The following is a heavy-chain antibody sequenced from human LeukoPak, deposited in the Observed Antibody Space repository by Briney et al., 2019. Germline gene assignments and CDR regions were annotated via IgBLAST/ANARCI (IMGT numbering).Heavy chain of an antibody. J-gene: IGHJ4*02. V-gene: IGHV1-46*01. Sequence: ASVKVSCKASGYTFTSYYIHWVRQAPGQGLEWVGLINPSGGSTSYAQKFQGRVTMTRDTSTSTVYMELSSLRSEDTALYYCARESNWNDYWGQGTLVTVSS. D-gene: IGHD1-20*01. CDR3: ARESNWNDY. CDR2: INPSGGST. CDR1: GYTFTSYY.